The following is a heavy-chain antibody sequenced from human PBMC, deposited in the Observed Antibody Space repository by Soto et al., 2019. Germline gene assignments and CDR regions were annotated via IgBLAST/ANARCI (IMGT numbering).Heavy chain of an antibody. Sequence: QLQLQESGPGLVKPSETLSLTCTVSGGSISSSSYYWGWIRQPPGKGLEWIGSIYYSGSTYYNPSLKSRVTISVDTSKNQFSLKLSSVTAADTDVYYCARSYYDSSRVDYWGQGTLVTVSS. CDR2: IYYSGST. V-gene: IGHV4-39*01. D-gene: IGHD3-22*01. J-gene: IGHJ4*02. CDR3: ARSYYDSSRVDY. CDR1: GGSISSSSYY.